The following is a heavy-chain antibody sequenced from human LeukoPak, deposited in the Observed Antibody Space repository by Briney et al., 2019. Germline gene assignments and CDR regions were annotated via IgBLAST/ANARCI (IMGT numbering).Heavy chain of an antibody. CDR1: GFTFSSYA. Sequence: TGGYLRRYGAASGFTFSSYAMSWVRRAPGKGLEWVSCLSSSGDTTYYADSVKGRFTISRDNSKNTLYLQMNSLRAEDTAVYYCAREFRLGYWGQGTLVTVSS. CDR3: AREFRLGY. D-gene: IGHD3-9*01. V-gene: IGHV3-23*01. J-gene: IGHJ4*02. CDR2: LSSSGDTT.